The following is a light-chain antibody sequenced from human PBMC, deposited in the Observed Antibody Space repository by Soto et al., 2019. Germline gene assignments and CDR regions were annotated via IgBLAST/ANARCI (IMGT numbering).Light chain of an antibody. CDR2: GNR. CDR1: SSNIGAGYD. J-gene: IGLJ1*01. CDR3: QSYDSRLSGYV. Sequence: QSVLTQAPSVSGAPGQRVTLSCTGSSSNIGAGYDVHWYQQLPGTAPKLLIYGNRYRPSGVPDRFSGSKSGTSASLAITGLQAEDEADYYCQSYDSRLSGYVFGTGTKLTVL. V-gene: IGLV1-40*01.